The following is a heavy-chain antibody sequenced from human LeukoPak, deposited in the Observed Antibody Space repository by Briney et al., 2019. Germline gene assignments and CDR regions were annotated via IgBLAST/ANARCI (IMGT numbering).Heavy chain of an antibody. CDR1: GGSVSSADYY. Sequence: KPSETLSLTCTVSGGSVSSADYYWGWIRQAPGKGLEWIGNIYYGGSAYYNPSLRSRVTISIDTSKNQLSLNLNSVTAADTAVYSCARGFDGLNAFDIWGQGTVVTVSS. J-gene: IGHJ3*02. CDR3: ARGFDGLNAFDI. D-gene: IGHD3-9*01. CDR2: IYYGGSA. V-gene: IGHV4-30-4*08.